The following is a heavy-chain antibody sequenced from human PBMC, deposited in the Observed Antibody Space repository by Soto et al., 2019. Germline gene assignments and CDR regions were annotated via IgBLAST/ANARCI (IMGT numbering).Heavy chain of an antibody. J-gene: IGHJ4*02. CDR2: IYSGGST. V-gene: IGHV3-53*01. D-gene: IGHD3-22*01. Sequence: GGSLRLSCAVSGFNVSDNYMSWVRQAPGKGLEWLSVIYSGGSTYYADSLKGRFTISRDNSKNTVYLQMNSLRADDTAVYYCARTKWLFQEGFDYWGQGTLVTVSS. CDR1: GFNVSDNY. CDR3: ARTKWLFQEGFDY.